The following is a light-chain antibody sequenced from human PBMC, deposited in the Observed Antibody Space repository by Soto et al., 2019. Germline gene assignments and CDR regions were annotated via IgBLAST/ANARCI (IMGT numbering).Light chain of an antibody. CDR1: QSVSSY. J-gene: IGKJ4*01. V-gene: IGKV3-11*01. CDR3: HQRSNWPPLT. CDR2: DAH. Sequence: EIVLTQSPATLSLSPGQRATLSCRASQSVSSYLAWYQQKPGQAPRLLIYDAHKRATGIPARFSGSGSGTDFTLPISSLEREDFAVYYCHQRSNWPPLTFGGGTKVEI.